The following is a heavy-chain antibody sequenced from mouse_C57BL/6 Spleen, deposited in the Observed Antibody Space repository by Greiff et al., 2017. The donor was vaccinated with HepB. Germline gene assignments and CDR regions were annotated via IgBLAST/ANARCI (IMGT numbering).Heavy chain of an antibody. CDR1: GYSFTGYF. V-gene: IGHV1-20*01. D-gene: IGHD2-2*01. CDR2: INPYNGDT. CDR3: ARGGMVRRFDY. J-gene: IGHJ2*01. Sequence: VQLQQSGPELVKPGDSVKISCKASGYSFTGYFMNWVMQSHGKSLEWLGRINPYNGDTFYNQKFKGKATLTVDKSSSTAHMELRSLTSEDSAVYYCARGGMVRRFDYWGQGTTLTVSS.